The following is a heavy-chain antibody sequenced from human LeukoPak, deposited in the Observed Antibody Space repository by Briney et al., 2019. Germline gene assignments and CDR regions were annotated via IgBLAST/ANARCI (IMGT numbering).Heavy chain of an antibody. Sequence: GGSLRLSCAASGFIFDDYAMHWVRQAPGKGLEWVSLISGDGGRTYYTDSVKGRFTISRDNSKHSLYLQMNSLRTEDTALYYCTKNGGYSDAFDIWGQGTMVTVSS. CDR1: GFIFDDYA. CDR3: TKNGGYSDAFDI. CDR2: ISGDGGRT. V-gene: IGHV3-43*02. D-gene: IGHD3-10*01. J-gene: IGHJ3*02.